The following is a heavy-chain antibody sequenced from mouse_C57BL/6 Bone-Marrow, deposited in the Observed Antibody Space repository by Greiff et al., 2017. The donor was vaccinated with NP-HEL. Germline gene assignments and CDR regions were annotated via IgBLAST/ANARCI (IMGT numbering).Heavy chain of an antibody. CDR2: ISSGGSYT. J-gene: IGHJ1*03. V-gene: IGHV5-6*01. CDR3: ARRILWNYWWYFDV. D-gene: IGHD1-1*02. CDR1: GFTFSSYG. Sequence: EVKLMESGGDLVKPGGSLKLSCAASGFTFSSYGMSWVRQTPDKRLEWVATISSGGSYTYYPDSVKGRFTISRDNAKNTLYLQMSSLKSEDTAMYYCARRILWNYWWYFDVWGTGTTVTVSS.